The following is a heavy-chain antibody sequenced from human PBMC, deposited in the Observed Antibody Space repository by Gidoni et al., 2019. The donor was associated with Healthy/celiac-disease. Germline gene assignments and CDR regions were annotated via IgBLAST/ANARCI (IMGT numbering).Heavy chain of an antibody. V-gene: IGHV4-38-2*01. CDR1: GYSISSGCY. Sequence: QVQLQASGPGLVKPSQTLSLTCPVSGYSISSGCYWGWIRQPPGKGLEWIGSIYHSGSTYYNPSLKSRVTISVDTSKNQFSMKLSSVTAADTAVYYCANSYYYDSRIHWGQGTLVTVSS. CDR3: ANSYYYDSRIH. CDR2: IYHSGST. D-gene: IGHD3-22*01. J-gene: IGHJ4*02.